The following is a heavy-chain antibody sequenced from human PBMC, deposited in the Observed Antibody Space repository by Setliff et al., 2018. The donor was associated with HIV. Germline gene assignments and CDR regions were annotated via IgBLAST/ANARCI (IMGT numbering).Heavy chain of an antibody. D-gene: IGHD3-16*02. CDR1: GFNLYTTA. V-gene: IGHV3-23*01. CDR3: AKGNYRFEN. CDR2: ISGPGDII. J-gene: IGHJ4*02. Sequence: GESPKISCVASGFNLYTTAMTWIRQIPGKGLEWVSSISGPGDIIFFADSLKGRFTISRDNSKNTIYLQMVSLRAEDTAVYFCAKGNYRFENWGQGTLVTVSS.